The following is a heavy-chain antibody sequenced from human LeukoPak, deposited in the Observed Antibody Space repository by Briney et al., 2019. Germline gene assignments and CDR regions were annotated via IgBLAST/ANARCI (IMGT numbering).Heavy chain of an antibody. V-gene: IGHV3-74*01. CDR2: ISSDGSIT. J-gene: IGHJ4*02. CDR1: GFTFSNYW. CDR3: ARVSLNSGCLSN. Sequence: PGGSLRLSCATSGFTFSNYWMHWVRQVPGKGLVWVSRISSDGSITSYADSVKGRFTTSRDNAKNTLFLQMNGLRAEDTAVYYCARVSLNSGCLSNWGQGTLVTVSS. D-gene: IGHD6-19*01.